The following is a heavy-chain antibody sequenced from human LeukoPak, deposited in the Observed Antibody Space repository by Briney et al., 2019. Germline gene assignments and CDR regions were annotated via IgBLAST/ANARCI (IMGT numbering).Heavy chain of an antibody. Sequence: SETLSLTCAVYGGSFSGYYWSWIRQPPGKGLEWIGEINHSGSTNYNPSLKSRVTISVDTSKNQFSLKLSSVTAADTAVYYCARLSYDSSGYYHPFDYWGQGTLVTVSS. CDR2: INHSGST. V-gene: IGHV4-34*01. J-gene: IGHJ4*02. CDR1: GGSFSGYY. D-gene: IGHD3-22*01. CDR3: ARLSYDSSGYYHPFDY.